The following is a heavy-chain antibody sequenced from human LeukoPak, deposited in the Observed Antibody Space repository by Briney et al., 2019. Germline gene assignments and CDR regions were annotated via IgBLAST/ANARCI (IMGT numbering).Heavy chain of an antibody. V-gene: IGHV3-30-3*01. J-gene: IGHJ4*02. D-gene: IGHD6-13*01. CDR3: ARGAPQQQLVRLFDY. CDR2: ISYDGSNK. Sequence: GGSLRLSCAATGFTFSSYAMHWVRQAPGKGLEWVAVISYDGSNKYYADSVKGRFTISRDNSKNTLYLQMNSLRAEDTAVYYCARGAPQQQLVRLFDYWGQGTLVTVSS. CDR1: GFTFSSYA.